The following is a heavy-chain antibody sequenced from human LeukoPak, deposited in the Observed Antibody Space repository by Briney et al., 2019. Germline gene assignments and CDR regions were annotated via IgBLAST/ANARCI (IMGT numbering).Heavy chain of an antibody. CDR2: IWYDGSNK. V-gene: IGHV3-33*01. CDR1: GFTFSSYG. CDR3: ARDTTQIAAASTFDY. D-gene: IGHD6-13*01. Sequence: GRSLRLSCAASGFTFSSYGMHWVRQAPGKGLEWVAVIWYDGSNKYYADSVKGRFTISRDNSKNTLYLQMNSLRAEDTAVYYRARDTTQIAAASTFDYWGQGTLVTVSS. J-gene: IGHJ4*02.